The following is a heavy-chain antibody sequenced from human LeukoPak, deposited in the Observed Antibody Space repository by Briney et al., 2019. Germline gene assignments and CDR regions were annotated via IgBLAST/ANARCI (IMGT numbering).Heavy chain of an antibody. V-gene: IGHV4-39*07. CDR1: GGSISSSSYY. J-gene: IGHJ5*02. CDR3: ARVLLWFGELLGDYNWFDP. Sequence: SETLSLTCTVSGGSISSSSYYWGWIRQPPGKGLEWIGSIYHSGSTYYNPSLKSRVTISVDTSKNQFSLKLSSVTAADTAVYYCARVLLWFGELLGDYNWFDPWGQGTLVTVSS. D-gene: IGHD3-10*01. CDR2: IYHSGST.